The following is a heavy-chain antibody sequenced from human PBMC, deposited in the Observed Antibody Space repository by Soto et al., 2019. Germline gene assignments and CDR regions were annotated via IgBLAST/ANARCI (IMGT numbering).Heavy chain of an antibody. D-gene: IGHD2-21*02. CDR2: IVWDDDK. Sequence: SGPTLVHPTQTLTLTCTFSGFSLSPTGGGVGWIRQPPGKALEWLALIVWDDDKRYSQSLKGKLTITKDTSKNQVYLTMTNVEPVDTATYFCAHIKGDFWRYYFDYWGQGTLVTVSS. CDR1: GFSLSPTGGG. CDR3: AHIKGDFWRYYFDY. J-gene: IGHJ4*02. V-gene: IGHV2-5*02.